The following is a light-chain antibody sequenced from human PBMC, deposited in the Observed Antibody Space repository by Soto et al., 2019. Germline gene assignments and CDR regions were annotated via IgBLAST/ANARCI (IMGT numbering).Light chain of an antibody. J-gene: IGLJ2*01. CDR1: SSDVGSYNL. CDR3: CSYAGSSTRVV. V-gene: IGLV2-23*01. Sequence: QSVLTQPASVSGSPGQSITISCTGTSSDVGSYNLVSWYQQHPGKAPKLMIYEGSKRPSGVSNRFSGSKSGNTASPTISGLQAEDEADYYCCSYAGSSTRVVFGGGTKVTVL. CDR2: EGS.